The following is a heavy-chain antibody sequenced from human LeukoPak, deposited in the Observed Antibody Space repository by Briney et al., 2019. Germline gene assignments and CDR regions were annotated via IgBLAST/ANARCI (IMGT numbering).Heavy chain of an antibody. CDR2: ISGSGGST. J-gene: IGHJ4*02. V-gene: IGHV3-23*01. CDR3: AKDRRWELYFDY. CDR1: GFTFSSYA. Sequence: QPGGSLRLSCAASGFTFSSYAMSWVRQAPGKELEWVSAISGSGGSTYYADSVKGRFTISRDNSKNTLYLQMNSLRAEDTAVYYCAKDRRWELYFDYWGQGTLVTVSS. D-gene: IGHD1-26*01.